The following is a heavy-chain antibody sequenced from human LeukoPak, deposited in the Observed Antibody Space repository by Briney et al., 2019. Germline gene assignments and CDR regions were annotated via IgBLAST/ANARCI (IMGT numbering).Heavy chain of an antibody. CDR1: GGSMRTHF. V-gene: IGHV4-59*11. J-gene: IGHJ5*02. CDR3: ARTLRGSEGGAFDP. Sequence: SETLSLTCTVSGGSMRTHFWSWIRQPPGKALEWIAYVNDGGSTSYHPSLQSRVAISVDTSKSQVSLRLTSVTAADTAVYYCARTLRGSEGGAFDPWGQGTLVTVSS. D-gene: IGHD3-10*01. CDR2: VNDGGST.